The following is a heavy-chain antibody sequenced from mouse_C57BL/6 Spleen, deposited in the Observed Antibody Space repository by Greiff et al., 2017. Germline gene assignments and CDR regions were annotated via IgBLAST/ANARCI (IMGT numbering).Heavy chain of an antibody. CDR3: ANDGYFHGYDY. CDR2: IHPNSGST. V-gene: IGHV1-64*01. D-gene: IGHD2-3*01. CDR1: GYTFTSYW. Sequence: VQLQQPGAELVKPGASVKLSCKASGYTFTSYWMHWVKQRPGQGLEWIGMIHPNSGSTNYNEKFKSKATLTVDKSSSTAYMQLSSLTSADSAVYYCANDGYFHGYDYWGQGTSVTVSS. J-gene: IGHJ4*01.